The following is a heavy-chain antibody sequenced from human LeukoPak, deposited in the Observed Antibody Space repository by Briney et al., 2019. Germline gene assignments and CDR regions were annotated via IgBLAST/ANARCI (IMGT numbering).Heavy chain of an antibody. D-gene: IGHD2-15*01. CDR1: GFTFSSYA. CDR3: ARIIAGVYNAFDI. Sequence: QTGGSLRLSCAASGFTFSSYAMSWVRQAPGKGLEWVSAISGSGGSTYYADSVKGRFTISRDNSKNTLYLQMNSLRAEDTAVYYCARIIAGVYNAFDIWGQGTMVTVSS. CDR2: ISGSGGST. J-gene: IGHJ3*02. V-gene: IGHV3-23*01.